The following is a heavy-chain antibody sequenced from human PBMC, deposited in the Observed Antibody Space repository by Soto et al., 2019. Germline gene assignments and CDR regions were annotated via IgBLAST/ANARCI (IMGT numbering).Heavy chain of an antibody. CDR2: IYHSGST. Sequence: SETLSLTCAVSGYSISSGYYWGWIRQPPGKGLEWIGSIYHSGSTYYNPSLKSRVTISVDTSKNQFSLKLSSVTAADTAVYYCARVEMTAVTTIFDYWGQGTLVTVSS. D-gene: IGHD4-17*01. CDR1: GYSISSGYY. V-gene: IGHV4-38-2*01. J-gene: IGHJ4*02. CDR3: ARVEMTAVTTIFDY.